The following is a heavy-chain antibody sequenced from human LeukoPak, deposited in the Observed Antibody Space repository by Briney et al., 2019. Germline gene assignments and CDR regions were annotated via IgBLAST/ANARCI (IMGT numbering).Heavy chain of an antibody. V-gene: IGHV3-11*01. CDR3: ARGDYDKYGMDV. CDR1: GFTFSNYY. CDR2: VSTSGITL. Sequence: GGSLRLSCSASGFTFSNYYMSWLRQAPGKGLEWVSYVSTSGITLYYADSVKGRFIISRDNAKNSLFLQMNSLRAEDTAVYYCARGDYDKYGMDVWGQGTTVTVSS. J-gene: IGHJ6*02.